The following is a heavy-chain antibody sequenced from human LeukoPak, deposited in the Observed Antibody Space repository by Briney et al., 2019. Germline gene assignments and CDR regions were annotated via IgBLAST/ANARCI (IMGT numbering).Heavy chain of an antibody. CDR3: ARLRGWYSGTYYGYFDY. CDR2: INWNGGST. V-gene: IGHV3-20*04. J-gene: IGHJ4*01. CDR1: GFIFDDYG. D-gene: IGHD1-26*01. Sequence: PGESLRLSCAASGFIFDDYGMSWVRQAPGKGLEWVSGINWNGGSTGYADSVKGRFTISRDNARNSLYLQMNSLRAEDTALYYCARLRGWYSGTYYGYFDYWGQGTLVTVSS.